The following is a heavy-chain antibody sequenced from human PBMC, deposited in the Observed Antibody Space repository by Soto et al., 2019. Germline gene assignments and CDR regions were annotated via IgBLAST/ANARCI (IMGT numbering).Heavy chain of an antibody. J-gene: IGHJ4*02. CDR2: IYYSGST. CDR1: GGSISSSSYY. Sequence: QLQLQESGPGLVKPSETLSLTCTVSGGSISSSSYYWGWIRQPPGKGLEWIGSIYYSGSTYYNPSLKSRVTISVDTSKNQFSLKLSSVTAADTAVYYCARLGYESLRYFDWGQGTLVTVSS. V-gene: IGHV4-39*01. D-gene: IGHD3-9*01. CDR3: ARLGYESLRYFD.